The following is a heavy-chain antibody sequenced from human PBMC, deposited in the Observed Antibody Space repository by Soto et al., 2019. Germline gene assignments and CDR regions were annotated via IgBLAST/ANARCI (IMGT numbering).Heavy chain of an antibody. V-gene: IGHV5-51*01. J-gene: IGHJ5*02. CDR3: ARLMSKPSVVADWFDP. CDR1: GYSFTNYW. Sequence: PGESLKISCTASGYSFTNYWVAWVRQMPGKGLEWMGIIYPSDSDTRYNPSFQGQVTISVDKSINTAYLQWSNLRASDTAMYYYARLMSKPSVVADWFDPWGQGTLVTVS. CDR2: IYPSDSDT. D-gene: IGHD3-16*01.